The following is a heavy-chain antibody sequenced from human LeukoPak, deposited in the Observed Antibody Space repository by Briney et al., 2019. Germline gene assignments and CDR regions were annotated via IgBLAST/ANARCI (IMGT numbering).Heavy chain of an antibody. CDR2: ISGSGDST. D-gene: IGHD3-16*01. V-gene: IGHV3-23*01. J-gene: IGHJ6*03. CDR3: ARDSPIRSMDV. Sequence: GGSLRLSCAASGFTFRSYGMTWVRQAPGKGLEWVSAISGSGDSTYYADSVKGRFTISRDNSRNTLYLQMNSLRAGDTAVYYCARDSPIRSMDVWGKGTTVTVPS. CDR1: GFTFRSYG.